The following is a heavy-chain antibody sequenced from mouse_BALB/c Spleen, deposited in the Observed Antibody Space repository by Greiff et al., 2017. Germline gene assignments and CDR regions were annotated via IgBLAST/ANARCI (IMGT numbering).Heavy chain of an antibody. J-gene: IGHJ2*01. D-gene: IGHD2-3*01. CDR2: INSNGGST. V-gene: IGHV5-6-2*01. CDR3: ARRGYDGYPDY. CDR1: GFTFSSYY. Sequence: EVKLVESGGGLVKLGGSLKLSCAASGFTFSSYYMSWVRQTPEKRLELVAAINSNGGSTYYPDTVKGRFTISRDNAKNTLYLQMSSLKSEDTALYYCARRGYDGYPDYWGQGTTLTVSS.